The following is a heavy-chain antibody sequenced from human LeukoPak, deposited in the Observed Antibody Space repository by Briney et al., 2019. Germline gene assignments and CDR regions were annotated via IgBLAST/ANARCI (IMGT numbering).Heavy chain of an antibody. CDR1: GFSVSSFG. V-gene: IGHV3-30*19. CDR2: ISYDGSNK. Sequence: GGSLRLSCVASGFSVSSFGVHWVRQAPGKGLEWVAVISYDGSNKYYADSVKGRFTISRDNSKNTLYLQMNSLRAEDTAVYYCARDLRRGLDYWGQGTLVTVSS. J-gene: IGHJ4*02. CDR3: ARDLRRGLDY. D-gene: IGHD2-15*01.